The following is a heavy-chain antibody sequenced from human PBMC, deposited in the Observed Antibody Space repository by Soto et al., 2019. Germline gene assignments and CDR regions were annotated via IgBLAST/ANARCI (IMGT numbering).Heavy chain of an antibody. J-gene: IGHJ4*02. CDR1: GFTFSTFA. Sequence: EVQLLESGGGLVQPGGSLRLSCGASGFTFSTFAMSWVRQAPGKGLEWVAGTFGSRDTTSYADSVMGRFTISRDNSKNTLYLQMNSLRVEDTAVYYCAKDWGRAGVAGWTDWGPGTLVTVSA. V-gene: IGHV3-23*01. CDR3: AKDWGRAGVAGWTD. CDR2: TFGSRDTT. D-gene: IGHD6-19*01.